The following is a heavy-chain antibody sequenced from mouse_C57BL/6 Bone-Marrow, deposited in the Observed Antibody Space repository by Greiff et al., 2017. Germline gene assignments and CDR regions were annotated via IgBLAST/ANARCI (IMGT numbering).Heavy chain of an antibody. CDR3: ARGTTVVATDY. V-gene: IGHV1-55*01. D-gene: IGHD1-1*01. CDR2: IYPGSGST. Sequence: VQLQQPGAELVKPGASVKMSCKASGYTFTSYWITWVKPRPGQGLEWIGDIYPGSGSTNYNEKFKSKATLTVDTSASPAYMQLSSLTSEDSAVYCCARGTTVVATDYWGQGTTLTVSS. J-gene: IGHJ2*01. CDR1: GYTFTSYW.